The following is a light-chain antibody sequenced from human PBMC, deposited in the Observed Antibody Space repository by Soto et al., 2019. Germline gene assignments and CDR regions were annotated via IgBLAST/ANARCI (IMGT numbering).Light chain of an antibody. Sequence: EIVMTQSPATMSVSPGERSTLSCRVSQSVNRKVAWYQQKPAQPPRLFXYAASTRANGVPPRFSGGGSGTELSLTISSLQSEDFAAYDCQQHTDWPTITFGQGTGLEIK. J-gene: IGKJ5*01. CDR1: QSVNRK. CDR2: AAS. V-gene: IGKV3-15*01. CDR3: QQHTDWPTIT.